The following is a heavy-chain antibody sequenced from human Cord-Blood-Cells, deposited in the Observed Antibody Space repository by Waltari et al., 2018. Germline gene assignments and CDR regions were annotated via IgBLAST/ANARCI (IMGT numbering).Heavy chain of an antibody. J-gene: IGHJ6*02. CDR2: INHSGST. CDR1: GGSFSGYY. D-gene: IGHD3-16*01. V-gene: IGHV4-34*01. Sequence: LKPSETLSLTCAVYGGSFSGYYWSWIRQPPGKGLEWIGEINHSGSTNYNPSLKSRVTISVDTSKNQFSLKLSSETAADTAVYYCARVYYDYVYGMDVWGQGTTVTVSS. CDR3: ARVYYDYVYGMDV.